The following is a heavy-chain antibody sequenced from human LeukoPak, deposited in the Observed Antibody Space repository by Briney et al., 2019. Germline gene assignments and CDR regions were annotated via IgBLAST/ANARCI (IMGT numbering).Heavy chain of an antibody. D-gene: IGHD6-19*01. CDR1: GGSISSGSYY. J-gene: IGHJ4*02. Sequence: SETLSLTCTVSGGSISSGSYYWCWIRQPAGKGLEWIGRIYTSGSTNYNPSLKSRVTISVDTSKNQFSLKLSSVTAADTAVYYCAREERWLVRSFDYWGQGTLVTVSS. CDR2: IYTSGST. V-gene: IGHV4-61*02. CDR3: AREERWLVRSFDY.